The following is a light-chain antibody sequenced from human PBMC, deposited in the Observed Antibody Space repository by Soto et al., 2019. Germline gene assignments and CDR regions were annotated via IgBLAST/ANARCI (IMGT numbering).Light chain of an antibody. V-gene: IGKV3-20*01. CDR1: RSVSSSY. J-gene: IGKJ1*01. CDR3: QQYGSSPRT. Sequence: EIVLTQSPGTLSLSPGERATLSCRASRSVSSSYLAWNQQKPGQAPRLLIYGASSRATGIPDRFSGSGSGTDFTLTISRLEPEDFAVYYCQQYGSSPRTFGQGTKVDIK. CDR2: GAS.